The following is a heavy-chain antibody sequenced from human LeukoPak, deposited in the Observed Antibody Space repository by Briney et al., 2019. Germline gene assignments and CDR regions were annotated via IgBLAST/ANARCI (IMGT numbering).Heavy chain of an antibody. V-gene: IGHV4-34*01. Sequence: PSETLSLTCAVYGGSFSGYYWNWIRQPPGKGLGWIGSIYYSGNTYYNPSLKSRVTISVDTSKNQFSLKLSSVTAADTAVYYCARGGDYGDLRYFDYWGQGTLVTVSS. CDR2: IYYSGNT. J-gene: IGHJ4*02. D-gene: IGHD4-17*01. CDR1: GGSFSGYY. CDR3: ARGGDYGDLRYFDY.